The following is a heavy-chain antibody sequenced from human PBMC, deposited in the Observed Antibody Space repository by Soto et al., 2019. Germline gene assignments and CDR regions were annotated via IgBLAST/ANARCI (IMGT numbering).Heavy chain of an antibody. V-gene: IGHV4-39*01. CDR2: IYHTGST. J-gene: IGHJ4*02. Sequence: SETLSLTCIVSGGFISTVGHYWTWIRQPPGKGLEWIGSIYHTGSTYYSKSLRSRVTISVDTSKNQFSLKVSSVTAADTAVYYCARHRNWKVDYWGQGTLVTVSS. CDR3: ARHRNWKVDY. D-gene: IGHD1-1*01. CDR1: GGFISTVGHY.